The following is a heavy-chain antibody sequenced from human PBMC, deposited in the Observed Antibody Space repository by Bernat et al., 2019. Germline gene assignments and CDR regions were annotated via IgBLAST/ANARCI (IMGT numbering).Heavy chain of an antibody. Sequence: QLQLQESGPGLVKPSETLSLTCTVSGGSISSSSYYWGWIRQPPGKGLEWIGSIYYSGSTYYNPSLKSRVTISVDKSKNQFSLKLSSVTAAGTAVYYCARRRYNWNDRLRMTFDPWGQGTLVTASS. CDR1: GGSISSSSYY. CDR3: ARRRYNWNDRLRMTFDP. V-gene: IGHV4-39*01. J-gene: IGHJ5*02. CDR2: IYYSGST. D-gene: IGHD1-1*01.